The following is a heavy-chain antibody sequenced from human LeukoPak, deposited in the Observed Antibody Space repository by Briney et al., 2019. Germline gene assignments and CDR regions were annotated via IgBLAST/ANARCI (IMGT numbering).Heavy chain of an antibody. Sequence: SETLSLTCAGYGGSFSGYYWSWIRQPPGKGLEWIGEINHSGSTNYNPSLKSRVTISVDTSKNQFSLKLSSVTAADTAVYYCARGRAKYDFWSGYYTTTSIFDYWGQGTLVTVSS. CDR1: GGSFSGYY. CDR2: INHSGST. D-gene: IGHD3-3*01. CDR3: ARGRAKYDFWSGYYTTTSIFDY. V-gene: IGHV4-34*01. J-gene: IGHJ4*02.